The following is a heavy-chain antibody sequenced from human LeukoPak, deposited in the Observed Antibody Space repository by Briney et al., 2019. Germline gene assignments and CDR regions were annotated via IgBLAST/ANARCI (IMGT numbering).Heavy chain of an antibody. Sequence: GGSLRLSCAASGFTFSSYGMHWVRQAPGKGLEWVAVISYDGSNKYYADSVKGRFTISRDDSKNTLYLQMNSLRAEDTAVYYCAKDWFLFDYWGQGTLVTVSS. V-gene: IGHV3-30*18. J-gene: IGHJ4*02. CDR1: GFTFSSYG. CDR2: ISYDGSNK. D-gene: IGHD3-10*01. CDR3: AKDWFLFDY.